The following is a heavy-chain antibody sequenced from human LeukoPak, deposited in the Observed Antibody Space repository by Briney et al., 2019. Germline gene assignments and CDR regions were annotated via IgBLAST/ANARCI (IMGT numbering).Heavy chain of an antibody. Sequence: AGGSLRLSCAASGFTVSNNYMSWVRQAPGKGLEWVSVIYSGGSTYYADSVKGRFTISRDNAKNSLYLQMSSLRAEDTGIYYCARDRAVKARIGGMDVWGQGTTVIVSS. CDR2: IYSGGST. V-gene: IGHV3-66*01. J-gene: IGHJ6*02. D-gene: IGHD5-24*01. CDR1: GFTVSNNY. CDR3: ARDRAVKARIGGMDV.